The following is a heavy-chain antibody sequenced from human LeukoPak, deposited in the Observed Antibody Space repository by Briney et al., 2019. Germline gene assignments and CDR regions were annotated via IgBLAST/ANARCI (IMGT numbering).Heavy chain of an antibody. Sequence: SETLSLTCAVYGGSFSGYYWSWIRQPPGKGPEWIGEINHSGSTNYNPSLKSRVTISVDTSKNQFSLKLSSVTAADTAVYYCARGYYDFWSGPPLRARLNAFDIWGQGTMVTVSS. CDR3: ARGYYDFWSGPPLRARLNAFDI. CDR1: GGSFSGYY. J-gene: IGHJ3*02. CDR2: INHSGST. D-gene: IGHD3-3*01. V-gene: IGHV4-34*01.